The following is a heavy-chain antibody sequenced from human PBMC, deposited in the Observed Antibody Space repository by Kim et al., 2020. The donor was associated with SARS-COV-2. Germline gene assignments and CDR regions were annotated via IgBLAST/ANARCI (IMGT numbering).Heavy chain of an antibody. CDR3: PADRGQPVRAAFDI. CDR2: IVVGSGNT. CDR1: GFTFTSSA. Sequence: SVKVSCKASGFTFTSSAVQWVRQARGQRPEWMGWIVVGSGNTHYSHKLQERATLTRDMPTRTVSMDLSSLTSEDTAVYHCPADRGQPVRAAFDIWGQG. J-gene: IGHJ3*02. V-gene: IGHV1-58*01. D-gene: IGHD6-6*01.